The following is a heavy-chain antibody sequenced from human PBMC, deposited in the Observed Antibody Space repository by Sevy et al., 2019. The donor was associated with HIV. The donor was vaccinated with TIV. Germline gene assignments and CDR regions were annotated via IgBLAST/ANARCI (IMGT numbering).Heavy chain of an antibody. J-gene: IGHJ4*02. V-gene: IGHV3-53*01. CDR2: LYSGGST. Sequence: GGSLRLSCAASGFTVSSTYMSWVRQAPGTGLEWVSVLYSGGSTYYADSVKGRFTISRDNSKNTLYLQMNSLRAEDTAVYFCARSPGFLFDFWGQRTLVTVSS. D-gene: IGHD3-10*01. CDR3: ARSPGFLFDF. CDR1: GFTVSSTY.